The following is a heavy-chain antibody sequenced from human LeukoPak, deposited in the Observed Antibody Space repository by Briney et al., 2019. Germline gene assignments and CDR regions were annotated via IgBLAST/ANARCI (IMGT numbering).Heavy chain of an antibody. CDR2: IDKKDKGYATAT. D-gene: IGHD1-26*01. CDR3: TRDSGTYNWFDP. Sequence: SGGSLRLSCAASRFTFSGSAIHWVRQSSGKGLEWVGQIDKKDKGYATATAYAASVKGRFTISRDDSINTAFLQMKSLKTEDTAVYYCTRDSGTYNWFDPWGQGTLVTVSS. V-gene: IGHV3-73*01. CDR1: RFTFSGSA. J-gene: IGHJ5*02.